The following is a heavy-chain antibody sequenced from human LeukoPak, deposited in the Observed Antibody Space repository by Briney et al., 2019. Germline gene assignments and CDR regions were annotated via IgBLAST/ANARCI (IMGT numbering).Heavy chain of an antibody. D-gene: IGHD2-2*01. CDR3: ARVSTREYSTSWFDY. CDR1: GGSISSYY. CDR2: VYYSGGT. V-gene: IGHV4-59*01. J-gene: IGHJ4*02. Sequence: PSETLSLTCTVSGGSISSYYWSWIRQPPGKGLEWIGYVYYSGGTNYNPSLKSRVTISVDTSKNQFSLKLSSVTAADTALYYCARVSTREYSTSWFDYWGQGTLVTVSS.